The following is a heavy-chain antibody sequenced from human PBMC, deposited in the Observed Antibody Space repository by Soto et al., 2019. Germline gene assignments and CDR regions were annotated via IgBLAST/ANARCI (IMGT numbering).Heavy chain of an antibody. J-gene: IGHJ6*02. V-gene: IGHV3-74*01. CDR2: IDSDGSST. Sequence: PXGSLRLFFAASGFTVGSYWMNWVRQAPGKGLVWVSRIDSDGSSTTYADSVKGRFTTSRDNAKNTLYLQMSSLRVEDTAVYYCERGRPYGMDVWGQGTTVTVSS. CDR1: GFTVGSYW. CDR3: ERGRPYGMDV.